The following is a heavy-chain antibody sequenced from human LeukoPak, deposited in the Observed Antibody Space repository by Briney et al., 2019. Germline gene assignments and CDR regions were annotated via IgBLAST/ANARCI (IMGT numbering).Heavy chain of an antibody. V-gene: IGHV1-69*05. CDR2: IIPIFGTA. Sequence: ASVKVSCKASGGTFSSYAISWVRQAPGQGLEWMGGIIPIFGTANYAQKFQGRVTITTDESTSTAYMELSSLRSEDTAVYYCAREIVVEMATKDDAFDIWGQGTMVTVSS. D-gene: IGHD5-24*01. CDR1: GGTFSSYA. CDR3: AREIVVEMATKDDAFDI. J-gene: IGHJ3*02.